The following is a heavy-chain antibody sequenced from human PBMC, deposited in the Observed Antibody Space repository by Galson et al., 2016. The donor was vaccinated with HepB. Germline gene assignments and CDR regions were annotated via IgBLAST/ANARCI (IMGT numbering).Heavy chain of an antibody. D-gene: IGHD2-15*01. V-gene: IGHV1-3*04. CDR2: ISTDIGYT. Sequence: SVKVSCKASGYTFNIYAIHWVRQAPGQSLQWMGWISTDIGYTQYSEKFQGRLTITRDTSATIAYMELSSLKSEDTAVYYCARGEGGMDVWGQGTTVTVSS. CDR1: GYTFNIYA. J-gene: IGHJ6*02. CDR3: ARGEGGMDV.